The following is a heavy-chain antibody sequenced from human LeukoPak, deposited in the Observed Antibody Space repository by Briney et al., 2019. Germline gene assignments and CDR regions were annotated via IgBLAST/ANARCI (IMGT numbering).Heavy chain of an antibody. CDR3: ARGHLLRPTSWFDP. D-gene: IGHD3-3*01. Sequence: SETLSLTCSVSGGSISSGPYFWSWIRQSPGQGLEWIGYIWPSGSTNYNPSLSGRVAISLDKSRNHFTLMVTAVTAADTAVYYCARGHLLRPTSWFDPWGQGTLVTVSS. V-gene: IGHV4-30-2*06. CDR2: IWPSGST. J-gene: IGHJ5*02. CDR1: GGSISSGPYF.